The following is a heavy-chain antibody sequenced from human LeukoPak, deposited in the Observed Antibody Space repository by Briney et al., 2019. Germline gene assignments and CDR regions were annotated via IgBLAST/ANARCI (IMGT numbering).Heavy chain of an antibody. CDR2: ISYDGSNK. CDR3: AKEPGGVAAADSEYFQH. V-gene: IGHV3-30*18. CDR1: GFTVSSNY. J-gene: IGHJ1*01. D-gene: IGHD6-13*01. Sequence: GGSLRLSCAASGFTVSSNYMSWVRQAPGKGLEWVAVISYDGSNKYYADSVKGRFTISRDNSKNTLYLQMNSLRAEDTAVYYCAKEPGGVAAADSEYFQHWGQGTLVTVSS.